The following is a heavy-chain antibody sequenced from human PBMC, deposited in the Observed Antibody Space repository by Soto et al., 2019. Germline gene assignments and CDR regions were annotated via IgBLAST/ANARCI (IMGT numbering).Heavy chain of an antibody. CDR1: GCTFSYFS. CDR3: ARVSWDSYPDY. J-gene: IGHJ4*02. Sequence: GSLRLSCAASGCTFSYFSMKWVRRAPGMGLEWVSAISSSMSSTYYADSVKGRFTISRDNAKNSLYRQMNSLRAEDTAVYYCARVSWDSYPDYWGQGTLVTVSS. V-gene: IGHV3-21*01. CDR2: ISSSMSST. D-gene: IGHD5-18*01.